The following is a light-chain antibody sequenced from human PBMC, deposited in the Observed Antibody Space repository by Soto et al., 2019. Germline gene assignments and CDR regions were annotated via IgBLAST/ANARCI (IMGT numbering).Light chain of an antibody. J-gene: IGKJ2*01. V-gene: IGKV1-39*01. CDR3: QQSSTIQPYT. CDR1: QSISGH. CDR2: AVS. Sequence: DIQMTQSPSSLSASVGDRVTITCRASQSISGHLNWYQQEPGKAPKLLIYAVSILQSGVPSRFSGTGSGTDFTLTINTLQPEDFATYYCQQSSTIQPYTFGQRTKLESK.